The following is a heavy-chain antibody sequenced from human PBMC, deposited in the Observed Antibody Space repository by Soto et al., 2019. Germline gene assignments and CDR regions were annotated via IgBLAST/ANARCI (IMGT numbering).Heavy chain of an antibody. J-gene: IGHJ4*02. V-gene: IGHV2-5*02. CDR3: AHTSGWLTDY. CDR2: TYWDGND. CDR1: GNSLSTIGVG. D-gene: IGHD6-19*01. Sequence: QITLKESGPTLVKPTQPLTLTCTFSGNSLSTIGVGVHWIRQPPGKALEWLALTYWDGNDRYSPTLRSRLSNDKQTSHNQGVLTMTTMDPDDAATYYCAHTSGWLTDYWGQGTLVAVSP.